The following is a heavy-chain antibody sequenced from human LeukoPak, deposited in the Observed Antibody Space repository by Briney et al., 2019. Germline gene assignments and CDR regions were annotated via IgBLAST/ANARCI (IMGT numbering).Heavy chain of an antibody. V-gene: IGHV3-23*01. J-gene: IGHJ4*02. D-gene: IGHD3-22*01. Sequence: PGGSLRLSCAASGFTFSSYAMHWVRQAPGKGLEWVSAISGSGGSTYYADSVKGRFTISRDNSKNTLYLQMNSLRAEDTAVYYCAREGYYDSSVDYWGQGTLVTVSS. CDR3: AREGYYDSSVDY. CDR2: ISGSGGST. CDR1: GFTFSSYA.